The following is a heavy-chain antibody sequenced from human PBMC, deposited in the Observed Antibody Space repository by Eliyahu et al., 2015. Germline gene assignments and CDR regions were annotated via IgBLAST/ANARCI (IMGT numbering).Heavy chain of an antibody. Sequence: QVQLQQWGAGLXXPSETLSLTCAVXXGSFSGYYWSWIRQPPGKGLEWIGEINHSGSTNYNPSLXSRVTISVDTSKNQFSLKLSSVTAADTAVYYCATGYSSSWYKYYFDYWGQGTLVTVSS. CDR3: ATGYSSSWYKYYFDY. J-gene: IGHJ4*02. V-gene: IGHV4-34*01. CDR2: INHSGST. CDR1: XGSFSGYY. D-gene: IGHD6-13*01.